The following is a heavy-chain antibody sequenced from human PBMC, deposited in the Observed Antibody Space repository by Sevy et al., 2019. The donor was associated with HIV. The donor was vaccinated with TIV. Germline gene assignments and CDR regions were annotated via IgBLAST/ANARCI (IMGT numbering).Heavy chain of an antibody. Sequence: SETLSLTCTVSDDSMNGNYWSWIRQPPGKGLEWIGCIYHSGGTNYNASLKSRLTISIDTSKNQFFLNLMSVTAADAAVYFCARDRGSYFDYWGQGILVTVSS. CDR2: IYHSGGT. CDR3: ARDRGSYFDY. J-gene: IGHJ4*02. V-gene: IGHV4-59*01. CDR1: DDSMNGNY. D-gene: IGHD3-10*01.